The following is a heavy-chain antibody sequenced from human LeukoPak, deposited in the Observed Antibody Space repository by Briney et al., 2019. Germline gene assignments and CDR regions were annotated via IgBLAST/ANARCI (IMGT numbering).Heavy chain of an antibody. J-gene: IGHJ4*02. CDR2: IYSGGST. D-gene: IGHD6-19*01. CDR3: ARDSSTGWYHGY. CDR1: GFTVSTNY. V-gene: IGHV3-66*01. Sequence: PSGGSLRLSCAASGFTVSTNYMSWVRQAPGKGLEWVSVIYSGGSTYYADSVKGRFTISRDSSKNSLYLQMNSLRAEDTAVYYCARDSSTGWYHGYWGQGTLVTVSS.